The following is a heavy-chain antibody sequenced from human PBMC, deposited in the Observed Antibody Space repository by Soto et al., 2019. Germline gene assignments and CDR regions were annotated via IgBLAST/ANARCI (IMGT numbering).Heavy chain of an antibody. Sequence: PGGSLKLSSAASGFTFISYSMSWVRKAPGKGLEWVSGFRTSGDGGTTYYADSVKGRFTISRDNSKNMLFLQMNSLRAEDTAIYYCAKKVNSGPGSQYFDYWGQGTLVTVSS. CDR3: AKKVNSGPGSQYFDY. J-gene: IGHJ4*02. CDR1: GFTFISYS. D-gene: IGHD3-10*01. CDR2: FRTSGDGGTT. V-gene: IGHV3-23*01.